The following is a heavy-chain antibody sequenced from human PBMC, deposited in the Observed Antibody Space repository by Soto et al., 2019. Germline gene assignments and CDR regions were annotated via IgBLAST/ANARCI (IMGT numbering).Heavy chain of an antibody. V-gene: IGHV4-59*01. D-gene: IGHD3-22*01. Sequence: LSLTCTVSGGSMNTFYWSWVRQSPGKGLEWIGYIYFRGTTHYHPSLQSRVSISIDTSQNQFSLKLNSMTTADTAVYYCARSSGYATPLDQWGQGTLVTVSS. CDR3: ARSSGYATPLDQ. J-gene: IGHJ4*02. CDR1: GGSMNTFY. CDR2: IYFRGTT.